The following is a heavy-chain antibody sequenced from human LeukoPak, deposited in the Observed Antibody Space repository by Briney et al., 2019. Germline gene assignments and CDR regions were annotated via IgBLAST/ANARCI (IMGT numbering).Heavy chain of an antibody. CDR3: AGSIAVAGTIDY. Sequence: GGSRRLSCAASGFTFSSYGMHWVRQAPGKGLEWVAVISYDGSNKYYADSVKGRFTISRDNSKNTLYLQMNSLRAEDTAVYYCAGSIAVAGTIDYWGQGTLVTVSS. CDR2: ISYDGSNK. V-gene: IGHV3-30*03. D-gene: IGHD6-19*01. J-gene: IGHJ4*02. CDR1: GFTFSSYG.